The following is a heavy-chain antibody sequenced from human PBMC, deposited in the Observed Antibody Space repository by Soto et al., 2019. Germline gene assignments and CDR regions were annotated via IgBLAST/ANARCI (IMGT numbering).Heavy chain of an antibody. J-gene: IGHJ6*02. CDR2: IWYDGSNK. Sequence: GGSLRLSCAASGFTFSSYGMHWVRQAPGKGLEWVAVIWYDGSNKYYADSVKGRFTISRDNSKNTLYLQMNSLRAEDTAVYYCARAERAYYYYGMDVWGQGTTVTVSS. V-gene: IGHV3-33*01. D-gene: IGHD1-1*01. CDR3: ARAERAYYYYGMDV. CDR1: GFTFSSYG.